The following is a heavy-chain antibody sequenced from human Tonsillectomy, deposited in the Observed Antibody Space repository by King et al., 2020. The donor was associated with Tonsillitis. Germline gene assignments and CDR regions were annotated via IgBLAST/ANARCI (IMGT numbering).Heavy chain of an antibody. CDR1: GYSFTSYW. Sequence: QLVQSGAEVKKPGESLRISCKGSGYSFTSYWINWVRQMPGKGLEWMGRIDPSDSYTNYSPSFQGHVTMSADKSISTAYLQWSSLKASDTAMYYCARLGPDCYGSGSYYADYWGQGTLVTVSS. CDR3: ARLGPDCYGSGSYYADY. V-gene: IGHV5-10-1*03. CDR2: IDPSDSYT. J-gene: IGHJ4*02. D-gene: IGHD3-10*01.